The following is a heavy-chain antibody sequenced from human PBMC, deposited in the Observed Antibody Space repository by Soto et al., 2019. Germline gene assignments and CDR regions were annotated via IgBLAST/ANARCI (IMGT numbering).Heavy chain of an antibody. CDR1: GFTFSSYW. V-gene: IGHV3-7*03. CDR2: IKYDGSEK. Sequence: EVQLVESGGGLVQPGGSLRLSCAASGFTFSSYWMSWVRQAPGRGLEWMANIKYDGSEKYYVDSVKGRLTISRENAKNSLYLQMNSLRAEDTAVYYCASSPHKDSRPDYWGQGTLVTVSS. J-gene: IGHJ4*02. D-gene: IGHD3-22*01. CDR3: ASSPHKDSRPDY.